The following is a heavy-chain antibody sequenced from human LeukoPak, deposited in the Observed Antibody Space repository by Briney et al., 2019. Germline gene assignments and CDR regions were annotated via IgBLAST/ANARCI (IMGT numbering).Heavy chain of an antibody. J-gene: IGHJ4*02. D-gene: IGHD2-2*01. CDR3: ARFYCSSTSCYDYFDY. CDR1: GNSFTSYW. Sequence: GESLKISCKGSGNSFTSYWIGWVRQLPGKGLEWMGIIYPGDSDTRYSPSFQGQVTISADKSISTAYLQWSSLKASDTAMYYCARFYCSSTSCYDYFDYWGQGTLVTVSS. V-gene: IGHV5-51*01. CDR2: IYPGDSDT.